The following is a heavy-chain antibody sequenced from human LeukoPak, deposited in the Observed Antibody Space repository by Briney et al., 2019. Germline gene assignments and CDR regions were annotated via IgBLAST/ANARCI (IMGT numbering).Heavy chain of an antibody. CDR3: ARGSGGSGSYFLTFDY. D-gene: IGHD1-26*01. J-gene: IGHJ4*02. Sequence: ASVKVSCKASGYTFTSYSINWVRQSPGRGLEWMGWISAYNGNTKYAQKLQGRVTMTTDTSTSTAYMELRSLRSDDTAVYYCARGSGGSGSYFLTFDYWGQGTLVTVSS. CDR1: GYTFTSYS. CDR2: ISAYNGNT. V-gene: IGHV1-18*01.